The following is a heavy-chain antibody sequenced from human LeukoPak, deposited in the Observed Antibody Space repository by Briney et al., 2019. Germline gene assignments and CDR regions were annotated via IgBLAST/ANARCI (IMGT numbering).Heavy chain of an antibody. J-gene: IGHJ5*02. Sequence: SETLSLTCTVSGGSISSSSYYWGWIRQPPGKGLEWIGSIYYSGSTYYNPSLKSRVTISVDTSKNQFSLKLSSVTAADTAVYYWAGQGYCSGGSCYDNWFDPWGQGTLVTVSS. CDR1: GGSISSSSYY. CDR3: AGQGYCSGGSCYDNWFDP. CDR2: IYYSGST. D-gene: IGHD2-15*01. V-gene: IGHV4-39*01.